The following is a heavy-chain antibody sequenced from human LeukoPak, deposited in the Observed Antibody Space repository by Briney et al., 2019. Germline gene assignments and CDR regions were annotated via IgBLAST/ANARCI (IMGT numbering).Heavy chain of an antibody. CDR2: ISYDGGNK. D-gene: IGHD3-3*01. J-gene: IGHJ6*02. Sequence: PGGSLRLSCAASGFTFSSYVMHWVRQAPGKGLEWVAVISYDGGNKYYADSVKGRFTISRDNSKNTLYLQMNSLRSDDTAVYYCAKDYYDFWSGGYYYYYGMNVWGQGTTVTVS. CDR1: GFTFSSYV. CDR3: AKDYYDFWSGGYYYYYGMNV. V-gene: IGHV3-30*18.